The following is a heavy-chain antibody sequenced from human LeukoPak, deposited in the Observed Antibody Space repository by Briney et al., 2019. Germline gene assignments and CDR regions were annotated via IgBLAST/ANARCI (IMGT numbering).Heavy chain of an antibody. Sequence: SETLSLTCAVYGGSFSGYNWSWIRQPPGTGLEWIGEVNNSGSTNYNPYLKSRVTISVATPKKQFSLKVSSVTTADTAVYYCARGLSDRGGYDLWTGRRYYFDYWGQGTLVTVSS. D-gene: IGHD3-3*01. V-gene: IGHV4-34*01. CDR1: GGSFSGYN. J-gene: IGHJ4*02. CDR2: VNNSGST. CDR3: ARGLSDRGGYDLWTGRRYYFDY.